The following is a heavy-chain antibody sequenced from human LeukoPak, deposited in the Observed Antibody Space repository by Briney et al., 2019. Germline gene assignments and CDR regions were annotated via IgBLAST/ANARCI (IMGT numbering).Heavy chain of an antibody. D-gene: IGHD6-19*01. CDR3: ARHLHSSGWYYYYYMDV. CDR1: GGSISSSSYY. V-gene: IGHV4-39*01. Sequence: TSETLSLTCTVSGGSISSSSYYWGWIRQPPGKGLEWIGSIYYSGSTYYNPSPKSRVTISVDTSKNQFSLKLSSVTAADTAVYYCARHLHSSGWYYYYYMDVWGKGTTVTVSS. CDR2: IYYSGST. J-gene: IGHJ6*03.